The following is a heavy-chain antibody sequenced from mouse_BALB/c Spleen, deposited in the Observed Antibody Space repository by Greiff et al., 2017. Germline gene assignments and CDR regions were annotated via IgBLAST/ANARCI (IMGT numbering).Heavy chain of an antibody. CDR3: AREGVSYYFDY. CDR1: GYTFTDYY. V-gene: IGHV1-19*01. Sequence: EVQLQQSGPELVKPGASVKMSCKASGYTFTDYYMDWVKQSHGESFEWIGRVNPYNGGTSYNQKFKGKATLTVDKSSSTAYMELNSLTSEDSAVYYCAREGVSYYFDYWGQGTTLTVSS. CDR2: VNPYNGGT. J-gene: IGHJ2*01.